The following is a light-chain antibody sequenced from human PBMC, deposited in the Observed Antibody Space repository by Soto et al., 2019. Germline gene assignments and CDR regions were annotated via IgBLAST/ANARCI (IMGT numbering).Light chain of an antibody. CDR2: DVT. Sequence: QSALTQPASVSGSPGQSITISCTGTSSDVGGYNYVSWYQQHPGKAPKLILYDVTHRPSGVSYRFSDSKSGNTASLTISGLQAADEYDYFCCSFTSSMTNVFGSGTKLTVL. CDR3: CSFTSSMTNV. V-gene: IGLV2-14*01. CDR1: SSDVGGYNY. J-gene: IGLJ1*01.